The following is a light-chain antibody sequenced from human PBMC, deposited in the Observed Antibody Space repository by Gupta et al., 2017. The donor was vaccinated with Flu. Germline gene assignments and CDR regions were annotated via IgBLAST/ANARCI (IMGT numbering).Light chain of an antibody. CDR1: SLRSYY. V-gene: IGLV3-19*01. J-gene: IGLJ2*01. Sequence: LGQTVRITCQGDSLRSYYASWYQQKPGQAPVLVIYGKNNRPSGIPDRFSGSSSGNTASLTITGAQAEDEADYYCNSRDSSGNQVFGGGTKLTVL. CDR2: GKN. CDR3: NSRDSSGNQV.